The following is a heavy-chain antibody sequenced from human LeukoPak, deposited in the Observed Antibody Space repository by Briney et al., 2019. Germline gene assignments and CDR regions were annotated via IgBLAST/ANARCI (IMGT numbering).Heavy chain of an antibody. CDR1: GGSFSGYY. Sequence: SETPSLTCAVYGGSFSGYYWSWIRQPPEKGLEWIGEINHSGSTNYNPSLKSRVTISVDTSKNQFSLKLSSVTAADTAVYYCAREPNWGFDAFDIWGQGTMVTVSS. V-gene: IGHV4-34*01. CDR3: AREPNWGFDAFDI. J-gene: IGHJ3*02. D-gene: IGHD7-27*01. CDR2: INHSGST.